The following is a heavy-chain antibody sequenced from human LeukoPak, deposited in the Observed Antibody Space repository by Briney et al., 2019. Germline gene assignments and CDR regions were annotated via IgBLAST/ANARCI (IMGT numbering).Heavy chain of an antibody. J-gene: IGHJ6*02. Sequence: ASVKVSCKASGYTFTSYGISWVRQAPGQGLEWMGWISAYNGNTNYAQKLQGRVTMTTDTSTSTAYMELRSLRSDDTAVYYCARDQGRVLRFLEWFPEYYYYGMDVWGQGTTVTVSS. V-gene: IGHV1-18*01. CDR1: GYTFTSYG. CDR2: ISAYNGNT. D-gene: IGHD3-3*01. CDR3: ARDQGRVLRFLEWFPEYYYYGMDV.